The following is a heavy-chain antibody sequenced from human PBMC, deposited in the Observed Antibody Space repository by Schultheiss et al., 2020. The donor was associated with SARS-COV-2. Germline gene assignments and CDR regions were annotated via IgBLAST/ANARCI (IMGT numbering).Heavy chain of an antibody. D-gene: IGHD2-2*01. CDR2: ISSSSSTI. CDR1: GFTVSSNY. CDR3: ARDRCSSTSCYEDYYYYYMDV. V-gene: IGHV3-48*04. J-gene: IGHJ6*03. Sequence: GGSLRLSCAASGFTVSSNYMSWVRQAPGKGLEWVSYISSSSSTIYYADSVKGRFTISRDNAKNSLYLQMNSLRAEDTAVYYCARDRCSSTSCYEDYYYYYMDVWGKGTTVTVSS.